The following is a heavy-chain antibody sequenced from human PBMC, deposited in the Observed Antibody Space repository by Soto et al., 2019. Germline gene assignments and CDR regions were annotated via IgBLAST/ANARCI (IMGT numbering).Heavy chain of an antibody. Sequence: EVQLVESGGGLVQPGRSLRLSCAASGFTFDDYAMHWVRQAPGKGLEWVSGISWNSGSIGYADSVKGRFTISRDNAKNSLYLQMNSLRAEDTALYYCAKDTGPYIGSYHGNFDYWGQGTLVTVS. CDR2: ISWNSGSI. V-gene: IGHV3-9*01. CDR1: GFTFDDYA. D-gene: IGHD1-26*01. J-gene: IGHJ4*02. CDR3: AKDTGPYIGSYHGNFDY.